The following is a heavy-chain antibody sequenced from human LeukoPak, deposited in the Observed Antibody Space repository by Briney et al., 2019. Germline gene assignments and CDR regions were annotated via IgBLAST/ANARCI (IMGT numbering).Heavy chain of an antibody. CDR2: ISGSGGST. V-gene: IGHV3-23*01. CDR1: GFTFSSYA. J-gene: IGHJ3*02. CDR3: AKDLHGSGSYGAFDI. Sequence: GGPLRLSCAASGFTFSSYAMSWVRQAPGKGLEWVSAISGSGGSTYYADSVKGRFTISRDNSKNTLYLQMNSLRAEDTAVYYCAKDLHGSGSYGAFDIWGQGTMVTVSS. D-gene: IGHD3-10*01.